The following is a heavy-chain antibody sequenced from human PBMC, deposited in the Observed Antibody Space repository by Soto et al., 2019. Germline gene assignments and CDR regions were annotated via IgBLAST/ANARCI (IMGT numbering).Heavy chain of an antibody. CDR1: GGSISSSSYY. CDR2: IYYSGST. V-gene: IGHV4-39*01. J-gene: IGHJ4*02. D-gene: IGHD5-12*01. Sequence: QLQLQESGPGLVKPSETLSLTCTVSGGSISSSSYYWGWIRQPPGKGLEWIGSIYYSGSTYYNPSLKSRVTISVDTSKNQFSLKLSSVTAADTAVYYCANGPSGYDLTYYFDYWGQGTLVTVSS. CDR3: ANGPSGYDLTYYFDY.